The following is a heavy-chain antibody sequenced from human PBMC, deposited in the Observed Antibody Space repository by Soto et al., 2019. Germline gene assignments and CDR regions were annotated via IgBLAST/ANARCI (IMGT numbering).Heavy chain of an antibody. V-gene: IGHV4-34*01. D-gene: IGHD3-9*01. J-gene: IGHJ6*01. CDR1: GGSWMGYY. CDR3: PYRGGYFSYYRMQV. CDR2: INHSGST. Sequence: SEPLAPPFPVHGGSWMGYYCSGTRPPPGKGLEWIGEINHSGSTNYNPSLKSRVTISVDTSKNQFSLKLSSVTAADPGLYYRPYRGGYFSYYRMQVGGQGTPATVS.